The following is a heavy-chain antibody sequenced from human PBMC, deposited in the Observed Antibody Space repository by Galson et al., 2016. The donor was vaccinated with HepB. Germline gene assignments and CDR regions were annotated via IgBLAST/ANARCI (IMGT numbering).Heavy chain of an antibody. V-gene: IGHV5-10-1*01. D-gene: IGHD2-15*01. CDR2: IDPSDSYT. J-gene: IGHJ6*03. Sequence: TWVRQMPRKGLEWMGTIDPSDSYTNYSPSFQGHVTISADKSISTAYLQWSSLKASDTAMYYCARRSGVAATDHYYYYMDVGGKGTTVTVSS. CDR3: ARRSGVAATDHYYYYMDV.